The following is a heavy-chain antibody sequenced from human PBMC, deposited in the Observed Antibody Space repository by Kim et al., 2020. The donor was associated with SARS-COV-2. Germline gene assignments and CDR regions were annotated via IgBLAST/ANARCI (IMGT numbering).Heavy chain of an antibody. Sequence: SVKVSCKASGGTFSSYAISWVRQAPGQGLEWMGGIIPIFGTANYAQKFQGRVTITADESTSTAYMELSSLRSEDTAVYYCARGKRWLQLFRSSIGYYGMDVWGQGTTVTVSS. V-gene: IGHV1-69*13. J-gene: IGHJ6*02. CDR3: ARGKRWLQLFRSSIGYYGMDV. CDR2: IIPIFGTA. D-gene: IGHD1-1*01. CDR1: GGTFSSYA.